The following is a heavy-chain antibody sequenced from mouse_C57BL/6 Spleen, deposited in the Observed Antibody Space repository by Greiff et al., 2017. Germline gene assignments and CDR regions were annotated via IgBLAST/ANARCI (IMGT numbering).Heavy chain of an antibody. CDR1: GFNFKGYY. Sequence: EVQLQQSGAELVRPGASVKLSCTASGFNFKGYYMHWVKQRPEQGLEWIGRIDPEGGDTEYAAKFQGKATLTADTSSTTTYLQLISLTSEDTAVYYCTTLATVVTQDYWGQGTTLTASS. CDR2: IDPEGGDT. J-gene: IGHJ2*01. CDR3: TTLATVVTQDY. V-gene: IGHV14-1*01. D-gene: IGHD1-1*01.